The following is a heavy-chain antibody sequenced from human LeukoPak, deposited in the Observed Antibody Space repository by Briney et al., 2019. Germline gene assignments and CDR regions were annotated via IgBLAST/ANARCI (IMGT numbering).Heavy chain of an antibody. CDR3: ARASSFDKTTRWNPAYFGP. J-gene: IGHJ5*02. CDR2: INHSGTT. Sequence: SETLSLTCAVHGGSLSGSYWSWIRQPPGKGLEWIGEINHSGTTNYNPSLKSRVTISVDTSKNQVSLDLASVTAADTAVYYCARASSFDKTTRWNPAYFGPWGPGSLVTVAS. D-gene: IGHD1-1*01. V-gene: IGHV4-34*01. CDR1: GGSLSGSY.